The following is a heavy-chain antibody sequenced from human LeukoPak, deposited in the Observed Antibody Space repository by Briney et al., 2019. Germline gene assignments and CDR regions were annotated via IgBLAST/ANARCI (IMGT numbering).Heavy chain of an antibody. J-gene: IGHJ5*02. Sequence: MPSETLSLTCTVSGGSISSYYWSWIRQPPGKGLEWIGRIYTSGSTNYNPSLKSRVTMSVDTSKNQFSLKLSSVTAADTAVYYCASESSSIWFGPWGQGTLVTVSS. CDR1: GGSISSYY. CDR3: ASESSSIWFGP. CDR2: IYTSGST. D-gene: IGHD6-6*01. V-gene: IGHV4-4*07.